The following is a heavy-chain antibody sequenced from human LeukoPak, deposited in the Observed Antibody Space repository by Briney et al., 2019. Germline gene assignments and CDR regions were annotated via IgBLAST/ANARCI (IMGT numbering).Heavy chain of an antibody. Sequence: GKSLRLSCAASGFTFNNYGMHWVRQAPGKGLEWVAVISYDGRNKHYPDSVKGRFTISRDSSSKTVYLQMNSLGTEDTAVYYCVREGFYDSGSFPTFYFDYWGQGTLVTVSS. CDR1: GFTFNNYG. CDR3: VREGFYDSGSFPTFYFDY. V-gene: IGHV3-30*03. J-gene: IGHJ4*02. CDR2: ISYDGRNK. D-gene: IGHD3-10*01.